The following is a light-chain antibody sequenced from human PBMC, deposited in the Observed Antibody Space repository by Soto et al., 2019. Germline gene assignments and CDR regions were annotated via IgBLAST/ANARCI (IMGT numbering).Light chain of an antibody. Sequence: EIVLTQSPGTLSLSPGERATLSCRASQSVSSSYLAWYQQKPGQAPKLFIYGASSRATGIPDRFSGSGSGTDFTLTISRREPEDFGVYYCQQYGGSTYTFGQGTKLEIK. V-gene: IGKV3-20*01. CDR2: GAS. CDR1: QSVSSSY. CDR3: QQYGGSTYT. J-gene: IGKJ2*01.